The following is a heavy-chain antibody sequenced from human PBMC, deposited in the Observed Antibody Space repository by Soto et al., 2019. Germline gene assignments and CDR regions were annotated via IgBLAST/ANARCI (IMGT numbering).Heavy chain of an antibody. J-gene: IGHJ6*02. CDR1: GGSISSGGYY. CDR2: IYYSGST. CDR3: ARDKGSYDFWSGFKAYGMDV. V-gene: IGHV4-31*03. D-gene: IGHD3-3*01. Sequence: SETLSLTCXVSGGSISSGGYYWSGIRHRPGKGLEWIGYIYYSGSTYYSPSLKSRVTISVDTSKNQFSLKLSSVTAADTAVYYCARDKGSYDFWSGFKAYGMDVWGQGTTVTVSS.